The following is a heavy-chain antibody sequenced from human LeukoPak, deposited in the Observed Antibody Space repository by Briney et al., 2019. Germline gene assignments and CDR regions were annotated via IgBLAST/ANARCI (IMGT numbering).Heavy chain of an antibody. CDR2: ITDSGSGT. CDR3: AKRAIVAAVKYFDY. Sequence: PGGSLRLSCAASGFTFSTYAMSWVRQAPGKGLEWVSSITDSGSGTYYADSVKGRFTISRDNSKNTLYPQMNSLRAEDTAVYYCAKRAIVAAVKYFDYWGQGTLVTVSS. V-gene: IGHV3-23*01. D-gene: IGHD6-13*01. CDR1: GFTFSTYA. J-gene: IGHJ4*02.